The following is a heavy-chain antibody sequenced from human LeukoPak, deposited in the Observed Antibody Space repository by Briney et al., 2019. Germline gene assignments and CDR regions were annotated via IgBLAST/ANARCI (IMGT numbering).Heavy chain of an antibody. J-gene: IGHJ4*02. D-gene: IGHD3-9*01. CDR3: ARKGLRYFDWFLGY. V-gene: IGHV1-8*01. CDR2: MNPNSGNT. CDR1: GYTFTSYD. Sequence: EASVKVSCKASGYTFTSYDINWVRQATGQGLEWMGWMNPNSGNTGYAQKFQGRVTMTRNTSISTAYMELSSLRSEDTAVYYCARKGLRYFDWFLGYWGQGTLVTVSS.